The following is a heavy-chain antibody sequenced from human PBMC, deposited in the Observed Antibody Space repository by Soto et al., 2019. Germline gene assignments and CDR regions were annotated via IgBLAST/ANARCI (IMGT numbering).Heavy chain of an antibody. J-gene: IGHJ6*02. V-gene: IGHV4-31*03. CDR2: IYYSGNT. D-gene: IGHD5-18*01. CDR3: ARDRLMATAGTARHYFGLDV. CDR1: GGAIRSGGYY. Sequence: SETLSLTCTVSGGAIRSGGYYWSWVRQNPRKGLEWIGNIYYSGNTYYNPSLKSRLTISVDTSKNQFSLNLSSVTAADTAVYYCARDRLMATAGTARHYFGLDVWGQGTTVTSP.